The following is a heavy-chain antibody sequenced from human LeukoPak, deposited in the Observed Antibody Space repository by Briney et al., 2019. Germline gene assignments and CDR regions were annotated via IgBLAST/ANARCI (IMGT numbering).Heavy chain of an antibody. J-gene: IGHJ4*02. Sequence: SQTLSLTCAISGDSGSSNRAAWNWIRQSPSRGLEWLGRTYYRSKWYNNYAVSVKSRITINPDTSKNQFSLQLNSVTPEDTAVYLCARDQTGDLQFDYWGQGTLVTVSS. D-gene: IGHD3-16*01. CDR3: ARDQTGDLQFDY. V-gene: IGHV6-1*01. CDR2: TYYRSKWYN. CDR1: GDSGSSNRAA.